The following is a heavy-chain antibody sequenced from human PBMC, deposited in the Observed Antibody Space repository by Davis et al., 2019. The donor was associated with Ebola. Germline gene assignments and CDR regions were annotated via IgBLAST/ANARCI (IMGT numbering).Heavy chain of an antibody. J-gene: IGHJ3*02. CDR1: GFIFRSYV. D-gene: IGHD1-26*01. V-gene: IGHV3-23*01. Sequence: GGSLRLSCAASGFIFRSYVMSGVRQAPGKGLEWVSTLGTSADTYYADSVKGRFTISRDNSKNTLYLQMNGLRVEDTAIYYCAKDTSNIWFDIWGQGTNVTVSS. CDR3: AKDTSNIWFDI. CDR2: LGTSADT.